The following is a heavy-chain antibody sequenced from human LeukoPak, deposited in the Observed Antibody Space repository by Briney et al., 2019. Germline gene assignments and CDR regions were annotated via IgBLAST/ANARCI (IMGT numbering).Heavy chain of an antibody. Sequence: GGSLRLPCAASGNYWMHWVRQAPGRGLVWVSHINSDGIWTSYADSVKGRFTISKDNAKNTVYLQMNSLRAEDTAVYYCVSFYGSYWGRGTLVTVSS. D-gene: IGHD2/OR15-2a*01. CDR1: GNYW. V-gene: IGHV3-74*01. CDR2: INSDGIWT. CDR3: VSFYGSY. J-gene: IGHJ4*02.